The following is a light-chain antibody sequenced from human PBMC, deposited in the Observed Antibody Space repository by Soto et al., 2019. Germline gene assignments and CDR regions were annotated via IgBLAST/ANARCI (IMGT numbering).Light chain of an antibody. V-gene: IGKV3-15*01. Sequence: EIVMTQSPASLSVSPGEGITLSCRASQSASKIAWYQQKPGQAPRLLIYDASTRATGIPARFSGSGSGTEFTLTLSSLQSPDFGIYYCQQYDHWPVTFGGGTKVEIK. CDR2: DAS. CDR1: QSASK. CDR3: QQYDHWPVT. J-gene: IGKJ4*01.